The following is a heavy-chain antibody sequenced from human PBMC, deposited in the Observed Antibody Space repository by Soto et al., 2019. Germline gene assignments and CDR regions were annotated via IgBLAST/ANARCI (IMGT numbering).Heavy chain of an antibody. CDR1: GGTFSSYT. Sequence: QVQLVQSGAEVKKPGSSVKVSCKASGGTFSSYTISWVRQAPGQGLEWMGRIIPILGIANYAQKIQGRVTINADKTTSTAYVELSSLRSEGTVVYYCASVSDWHDTSYYYYYGMDVCGQGTTVTLSS. CDR2: IIPILGIA. CDR3: ASVSDWHDTSYYYYYGMDV. V-gene: IGHV1-69*02. D-gene: IGHD1-1*01. J-gene: IGHJ6*02.